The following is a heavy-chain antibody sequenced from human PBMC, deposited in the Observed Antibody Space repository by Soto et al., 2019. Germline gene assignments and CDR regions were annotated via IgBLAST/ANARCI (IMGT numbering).Heavy chain of an antibody. CDR1: GFTFSNFW. CDR2: IKSDGSER. J-gene: IGHJ4*02. CDR3: ARDVI. V-gene: IGHV3-7*05. Sequence: EVQLVESGGGLVQPGGSLRLSCAASGFTFSNFWMSWVRQAPGKRLEWVASIKSDGSERSHVDAVRGRFSISRDNARNSLYLQMNSLRADDTAVYYCARDVIWGQGSRVTVSS.